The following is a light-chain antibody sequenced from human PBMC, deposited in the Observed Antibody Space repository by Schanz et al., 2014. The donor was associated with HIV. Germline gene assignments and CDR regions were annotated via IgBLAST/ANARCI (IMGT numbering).Light chain of an antibody. CDR2: SNN. V-gene: IGLV1-44*01. J-gene: IGLJ2*01. CDR3: ASWDDSLKGVI. Sequence: QSVLAQPPSASGTPGQRVTISCSGSSSNIGRNTVTWYQQLPGTAPKLLIYSNNQRPSGVPDRFSGSKSATSASLAITGLQAEDEADYYCASWDDSLKGVIFGGGTKLTVL. CDR1: SSNIGRNT.